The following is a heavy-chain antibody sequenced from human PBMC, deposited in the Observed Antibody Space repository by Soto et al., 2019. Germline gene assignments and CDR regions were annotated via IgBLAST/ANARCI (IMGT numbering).Heavy chain of an antibody. J-gene: IGHJ3*02. D-gene: IGHD2-15*01. Sequence: GGSLRLSCAASGFTFSSYGMHWVRQAPGKGLEWVAVIWYDGSNKYYADSVKGRFTISRDNSKNTLYLQMNSLRAEDTAVYYCARGEGYCSGGSCRGSAFDIWGQGTMVTVSS. V-gene: IGHV3-33*01. CDR3: ARGEGYCSGGSCRGSAFDI. CDR2: IWYDGSNK. CDR1: GFTFSSYG.